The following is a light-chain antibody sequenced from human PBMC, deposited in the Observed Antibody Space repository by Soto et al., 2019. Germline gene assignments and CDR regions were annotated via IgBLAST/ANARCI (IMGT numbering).Light chain of an antibody. V-gene: IGLV2-14*01. CDR2: EVS. CDR1: SSDVGVYNY. Sequence: QSALTQPASVSGSPGQSITISCTGTSSDVGVYNYVSWYQHHPGKAPKLLIYEVSNRPSGVSNRFSGSKSGNTASLTISGLQAEEEADYYCSSYTSSSTLVFGGGTKLTVL. CDR3: SSYTSSSTLV. J-gene: IGLJ2*01.